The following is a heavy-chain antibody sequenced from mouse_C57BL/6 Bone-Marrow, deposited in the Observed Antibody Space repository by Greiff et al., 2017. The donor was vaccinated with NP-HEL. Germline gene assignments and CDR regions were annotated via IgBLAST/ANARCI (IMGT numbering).Heavy chain of an antibody. CDR1: GYTFTSYW. Sequence: VQLQQPGAELVKPGASVKLSCKASGYTFTSYWMHWVKQRPGQGLEWIGMIHPNSGSTNYNEKFKSKATLTVDKSSSTAYMQLSSLTSEDSAVYYCARTYDYVWYFDVWGTGTTVTVSS. D-gene: IGHD2-4*01. V-gene: IGHV1-64*01. CDR3: ARTYDYVWYFDV. J-gene: IGHJ1*03. CDR2: IHPNSGST.